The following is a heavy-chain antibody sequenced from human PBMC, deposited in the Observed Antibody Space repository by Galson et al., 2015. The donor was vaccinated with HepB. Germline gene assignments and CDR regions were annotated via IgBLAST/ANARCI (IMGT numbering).Heavy chain of an antibody. CDR3: ARSERRLMGYGGSPFQH. CDR2: LYHSGST. D-gene: IGHD1-26*01. Sequence: TLSLTCAVSGGSFSSGPYTWSWIRQPPGKGLEWIGYLYHSGSTYYEPSLRSRVTMSEDMSKNQVSLRLTSATAADTAVYYCARSERRLMGYGGSPFQHWGQGALVIVSS. CDR1: GGSFSSGPYT. J-gene: IGHJ1*01. V-gene: IGHV4-30-2*01.